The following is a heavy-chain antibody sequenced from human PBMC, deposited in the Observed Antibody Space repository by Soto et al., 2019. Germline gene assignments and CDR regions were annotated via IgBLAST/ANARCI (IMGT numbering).Heavy chain of an antibody. D-gene: IGHD3-10*02. Sequence: SGPTLVNPTQTLTLTCTFSGFSLSTHGVGVGWIRQPPGKALEWLALIYWNDNERNSPSLKNRLTITKDTSKNQVVLTMTNMDPVDTATYYCVYVRTGVDAFEIWGPGAMVTGSS. CDR2: IYWNDNE. CDR1: GFSLSTHGVG. V-gene: IGHV2-5*04. CDR3: VYVRTGVDAFEI. J-gene: IGHJ3*02.